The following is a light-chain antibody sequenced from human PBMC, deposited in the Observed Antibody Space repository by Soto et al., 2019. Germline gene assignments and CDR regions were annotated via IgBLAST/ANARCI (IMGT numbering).Light chain of an antibody. J-gene: IGKJ1*01. CDR3: QQRSNWPWT. Sequence: EIVLTQSPATLSLSPGERATLSCRASQSVRSYLAWYQQKPGQAPRLLIYDASNRATGIPARFSGSGSETDFTLTISSLEPEDFAVYYCQQRSNWPWTFGQGTKVEIK. CDR1: QSVRSY. CDR2: DAS. V-gene: IGKV3-11*01.